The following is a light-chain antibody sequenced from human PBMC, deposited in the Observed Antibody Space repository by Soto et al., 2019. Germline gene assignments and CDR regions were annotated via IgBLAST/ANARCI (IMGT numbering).Light chain of an antibody. CDR1: SGDVGAYNY. V-gene: IGLV2-14*01. Sequence: QSVLTQPASVSGSPGQSITISCTGTSGDVGAYNYVSWYQKHPGKAPKIMIYEVSNRPSGVSNRFSGSKSGNTASLTISGLQAEDEADYYCSSYTSSSTLVFGGGTKLTVL. CDR3: SSYTSSSTLV. CDR2: EVS. J-gene: IGLJ2*01.